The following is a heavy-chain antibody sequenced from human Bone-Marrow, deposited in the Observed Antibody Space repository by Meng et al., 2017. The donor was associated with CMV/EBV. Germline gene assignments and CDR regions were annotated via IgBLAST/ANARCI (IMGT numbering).Heavy chain of an antibody. J-gene: IGHJ4*02. V-gene: IGHV1-18*04. Sequence: ASVKVSCKASGYTFTGYYMHWVRQAPGQGLEWMGWISTYNGNANYAQKFQGRVSMTKDTATTTGHMELGTLRSDDTAVYYCARVNPTRGVDYWGQGTLVTVSS. CDR1: GYTFTGYY. CDR3: ARVNPTRGVDY. CDR2: ISTYNGNA.